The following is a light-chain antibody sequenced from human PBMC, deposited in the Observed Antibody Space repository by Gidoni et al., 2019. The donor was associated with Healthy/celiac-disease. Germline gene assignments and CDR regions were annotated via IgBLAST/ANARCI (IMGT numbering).Light chain of an antibody. J-gene: IGKJ3*01. Sequence: EIVXXQSPGTLSLSPGERATLSCRASQSVSSSYLAWYQQKPGQAPRLLIYGASSRATGIPDRFSGSGSGTDFTITISRLEPEDFAVYYCQQYGSSPFTFGPGTKVDIK. CDR1: QSVSSSY. CDR3: QQYGSSPFT. CDR2: GAS. V-gene: IGKV3-20*01.